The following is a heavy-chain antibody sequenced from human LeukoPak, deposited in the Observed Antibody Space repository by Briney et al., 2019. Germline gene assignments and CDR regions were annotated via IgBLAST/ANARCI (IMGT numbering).Heavy chain of an antibody. D-gene: IGHD6-6*01. CDR2: INPNSGGT. V-gene: IGHV1-2*02. J-gene: IGHJ4*02. Sequence: ASVKVSCKASGYTFTGYCMHWVRQAPGQGLEWMGWINPNSGGTNYAQKFQGRVTMTRDTSISTAYMELSRLRSDDTAVYYCARVDIAARVPDYWGQGTLVTVSS. CDR1: GYTFTGYC. CDR3: ARVDIAARVPDY.